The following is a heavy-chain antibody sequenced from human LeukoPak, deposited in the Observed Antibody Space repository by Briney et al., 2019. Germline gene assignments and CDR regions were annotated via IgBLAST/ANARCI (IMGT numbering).Heavy chain of an antibody. CDR2: IYYSGST. D-gene: IGHD3-22*01. CDR1: GGSISSGGYY. Sequence: SQTLSLTCTVSGGSISSGGYYWSWIRQPPGKGLEWIGYIYYSGSTNYNPSLKSRVTISVDTSKNQFSLKLSSVTAADTAVYYCARQNADYYDSSGYYYSDAFDIWGQGTMVTVSS. V-gene: IGHV4-61*08. J-gene: IGHJ3*02. CDR3: ARQNADYYDSSGYYYSDAFDI.